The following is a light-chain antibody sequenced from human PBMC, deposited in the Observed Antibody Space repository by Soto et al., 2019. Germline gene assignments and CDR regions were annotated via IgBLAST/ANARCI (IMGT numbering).Light chain of an antibody. CDR1: QTISSY. CDR2: AAS. V-gene: IGKV1-39*01. J-gene: IGKJ5*01. CDR3: QQSYNIPYT. Sequence: DIQMTQSPSTLSASVGDRVTLTCRTSQTISSYLNWYQQKPGKAPKLLISAASGLQSWVPSRFSGSGSGTDFTLTITTLQPEDFATYYCQQSYNIPYTFGQGTRLEIK.